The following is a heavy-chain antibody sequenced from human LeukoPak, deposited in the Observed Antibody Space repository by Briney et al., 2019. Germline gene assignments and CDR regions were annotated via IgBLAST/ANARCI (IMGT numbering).Heavy chain of an antibody. CDR2: IFYSGST. CDR1: GGSISSSTYY. Sequence: SETLSLTCTVSGGSISSSTYYWGWIRQHPGKGLEWIGSIFYSGSTYYNPSLKSRVTISIDTSKNQFSLKLSSVTAADTAVYYCARISEGAVLDNWGQGALVTVSS. V-gene: IGHV4-39*01. CDR3: ARISEGAVLDN. J-gene: IGHJ4*02. D-gene: IGHD3-16*01.